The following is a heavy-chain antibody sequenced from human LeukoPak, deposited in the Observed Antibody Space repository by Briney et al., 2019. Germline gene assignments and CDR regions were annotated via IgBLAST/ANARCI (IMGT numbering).Heavy chain of an antibody. D-gene: IGHD1-26*01. Sequence: GGSLRLSCAASGFTFSSYSMNWVRQAPGKGLEWVSSISSSSSYIYYADSVKGRFTISRDNAKNSLYLQMNSLRAEDTAVYYCATLGATAPYDYWGQGTLVTVSS. CDR1: GFTFSSYS. CDR2: ISSSSSYI. J-gene: IGHJ4*02. CDR3: ATLGATAPYDY. V-gene: IGHV3-21*01.